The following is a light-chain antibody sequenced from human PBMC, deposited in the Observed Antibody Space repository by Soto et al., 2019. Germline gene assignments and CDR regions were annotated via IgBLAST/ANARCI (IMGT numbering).Light chain of an antibody. CDR3: QQRANWPGT. J-gene: IGKJ1*01. Sequence: EIVLTQSPGTLSLSPGERATLSCRASQSVYNYLAWYQQKPGQAPRLLIYDVSDRATGLLDRFSGSGSGTDFTLTISSLEPEDSAIYYCQQRANWPGTFGQGTKVEIK. V-gene: IGKV3-11*01. CDR1: QSVYNY. CDR2: DVS.